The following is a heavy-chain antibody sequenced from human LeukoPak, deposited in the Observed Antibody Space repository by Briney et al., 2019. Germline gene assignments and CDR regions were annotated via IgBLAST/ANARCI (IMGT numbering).Heavy chain of an antibody. J-gene: IGHJ4*02. CDR3: ARDPVDGYSHYDY. CDR1: GYTFTSCY. V-gene: IGHV1-2*02. Sequence: ASVKVSCKASGYTFTSCYMHWVRQAPGHGLEWMGWMKANSVGIKYAQQFQGRVTMTRDTSISTVYMELSSLRSDDTAIYYCARDPVDGYSHYDYWGQGTLVTVSS. D-gene: IGHD5-12*01. CDR2: MKANSVGI.